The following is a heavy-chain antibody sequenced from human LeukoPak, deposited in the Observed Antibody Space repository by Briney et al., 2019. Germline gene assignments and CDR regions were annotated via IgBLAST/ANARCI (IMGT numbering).Heavy chain of an antibody. CDR2: ISWNSGSI. V-gene: IGHV3-9*01. D-gene: IGHD3-3*01. J-gene: IGHJ4*02. Sequence: PGGSLRLSCAASGFTFDDYAMHWVRQAPGKGLEWVSGISWNSGSIGYADSVKGRFTISRDNAKNSLYLQMSSLRAEDTAVYYCARDLLPYYDFWSGYSWGQGTLVTVSS. CDR1: GFTFDDYA. CDR3: ARDLLPYYDFWSGYS.